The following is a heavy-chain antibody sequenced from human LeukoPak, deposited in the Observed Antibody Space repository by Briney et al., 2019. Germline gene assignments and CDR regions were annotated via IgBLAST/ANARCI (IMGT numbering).Heavy chain of an antibody. CDR3: ARQKGTTAKEVNWFDP. V-gene: IGHV1-2*02. Sequence: ASVKVSCKASGYAFTGYYMHWVRQAPGQGLEWMGWINPHSGDTNYAQNFQGRVTMTRDTSISTAYMELSRLTSDDTAIYYCARQKGTTAKEVNWFDPWGQGALVTVSS. J-gene: IGHJ5*02. D-gene: IGHD1-1*01. CDR2: INPHSGDT. CDR1: GYAFTGYY.